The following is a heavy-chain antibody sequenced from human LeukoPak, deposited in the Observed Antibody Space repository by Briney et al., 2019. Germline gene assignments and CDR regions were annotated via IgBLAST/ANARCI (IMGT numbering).Heavy chain of an antibody. CDR3: ARARSTYYYYYYMDV. D-gene: IGHD5/OR15-5a*01. Sequence: GESLKISCKGSGYSFTSYWIGWVRQMPGKGLEWMGIIYPGDSDTRYSPSFQGRVTISADKSISTAYLQWSSLKASDTAMYYCARARSTYYYYYYMDVWGKGTTVTVSS. J-gene: IGHJ6*03. CDR2: IYPGDSDT. CDR1: GYSFTSYW. V-gene: IGHV5-51*01.